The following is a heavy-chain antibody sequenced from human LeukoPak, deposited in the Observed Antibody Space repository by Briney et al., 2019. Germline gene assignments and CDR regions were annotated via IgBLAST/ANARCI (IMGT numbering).Heavy chain of an antibody. CDR3: AGLGITMIGGV. Sequence: GGSLRLSCAGTGFTLNSYGMSWVRQAPGKGLEWVSYISSSGSTIYYADSVKGRFTISRDNAKNSLYLQMNSLRAEDTAVYYCAGLGITMIGGVWGKGTTVTISS. J-gene: IGHJ6*04. V-gene: IGHV3-48*04. D-gene: IGHD3-10*02. CDR1: GFTLNSYG. CDR2: ISSSGSTI.